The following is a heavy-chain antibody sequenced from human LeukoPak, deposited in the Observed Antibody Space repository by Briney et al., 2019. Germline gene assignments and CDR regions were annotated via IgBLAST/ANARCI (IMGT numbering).Heavy chain of an antibody. J-gene: IGHJ3*02. CDR2: IHPTVGDT. CDR1: GYTFTSYY. Sequence: ASVKVSCKASGYTFTSYYLHWVRQAPGQGLEWMGIIHPTVGDTTYAQKFQGRATMTRDMSTGTVYMDLSSLRSEDTAVYYCARYGFSSVWQGGWHAFDIWGQGTTVTVSS. V-gene: IGHV1-46*01. CDR3: ARYGFSSVWQGGWHAFDI. D-gene: IGHD6-25*01.